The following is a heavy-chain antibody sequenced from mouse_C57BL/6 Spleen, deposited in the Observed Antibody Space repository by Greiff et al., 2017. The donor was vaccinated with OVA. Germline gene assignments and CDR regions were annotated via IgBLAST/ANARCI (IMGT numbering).Heavy chain of an antibody. CDR3: ARQDYYAMDY. Sequence: EVKLMESGAGLVKPGGSLKLSCAASGFTFTDYGMHWVRQAPEQGLEWVAYISSGSSTTYYADTVKGRFTISRDNAKNTLFLQMTSLRSEDTAMYYCARQDYYAMDYWGQGTSVTVSS. V-gene: IGHV5-17*01. CDR1: GFTFTDYG. CDR2: ISSGSSTT. J-gene: IGHJ4*01.